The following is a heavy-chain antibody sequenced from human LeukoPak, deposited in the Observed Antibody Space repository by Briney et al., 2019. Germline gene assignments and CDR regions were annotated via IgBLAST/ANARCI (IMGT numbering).Heavy chain of an antibody. CDR3: ARDDYDFWSGYSGPNYYYYYYMDV. V-gene: IGHV3-30*02. CDR1: GFTFSSYG. D-gene: IGHD3-3*01. CDR2: IRYDGSNK. J-gene: IGHJ6*03. Sequence: GGSLRLSCAASGFTFSSYGMHWVRQAPGKGLEWVAFIRYDGSNKYYADSVKGRFSISRDNSKNTLYLQMNSLRPEDTAVYYCARDDYDFWSGYSGPNYYYYYYMDVWGKGTTVTVSS.